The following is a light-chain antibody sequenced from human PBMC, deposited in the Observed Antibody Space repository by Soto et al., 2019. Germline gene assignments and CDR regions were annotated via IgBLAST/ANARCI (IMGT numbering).Light chain of an antibody. Sequence: DIQLTQSPSSLSAYVGDRVTITCRTSQTISHYLQWYQQKPGRAPKALIHAASRLQSGVPSRFCGSGSGTDFTLTISSLQSEDSATYFCQQSYTPPITFGQGTRLEIK. CDR2: AAS. V-gene: IGKV1-39*01. J-gene: IGKJ5*01. CDR3: QQSYTPPIT. CDR1: QTISHY.